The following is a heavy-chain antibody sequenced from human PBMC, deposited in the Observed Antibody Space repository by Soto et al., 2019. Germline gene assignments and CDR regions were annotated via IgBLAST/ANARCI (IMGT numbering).Heavy chain of an antibody. CDR3: ARGGQDFWSGPFDY. CDR2: IDNSGNT. D-gene: IGHD3-3*01. Sequence: PSETLSLTCTVSDGSISTYFCNRIRQPAGKGLEWIGRIDNSGNTNYNHSLKSRVTMSADTSRNQFSLKLNSVTAADTAVYYCARGGQDFWSGPFDYWGQGTLVTVSS. V-gene: IGHV4-4*07. CDR1: DGSISTYF. J-gene: IGHJ4*02.